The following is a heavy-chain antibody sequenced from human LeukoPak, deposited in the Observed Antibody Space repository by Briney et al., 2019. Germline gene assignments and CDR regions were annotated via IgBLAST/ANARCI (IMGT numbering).Heavy chain of an antibody. D-gene: IGHD3-9*01. CDR1: GCSISGGDYY. CDR2: IYYSGST. V-gene: IGHV4-30-4*01. J-gene: IGHJ4*02. CDR3: ARVRRYFDE. Sequence: PSETVSLTCTVCGCSISGGDYYWSWIPQPPGKCLEWIGYIYYSGSTYYNPSLKSRVTISVDTSKNQFSLKPSSVTAADTAVYYCARVRRYFDEWGQGTLVTVSS.